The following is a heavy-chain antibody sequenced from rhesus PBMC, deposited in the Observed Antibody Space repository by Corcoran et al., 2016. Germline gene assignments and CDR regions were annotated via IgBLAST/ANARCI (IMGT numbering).Heavy chain of an antibody. J-gene: IGHJ4*01. V-gene: IGHV4-173*01. CDR2: ISGSGGST. CDR1: GGSISSNY. CDR3: AKSGARGYSGYGDFDY. Sequence: QLQLQESGPGLVKPSETLSLTCAVSGGSISSNYWSWIRQPPGKGLEWLGRISGSGGSTAYNPTRRSRVTIATDTSKNQVSLKLSSVTAADTAVYYCAKSGARGYSGYGDFDYWGQGVLVTVSS. D-gene: IGHD5-42*01.